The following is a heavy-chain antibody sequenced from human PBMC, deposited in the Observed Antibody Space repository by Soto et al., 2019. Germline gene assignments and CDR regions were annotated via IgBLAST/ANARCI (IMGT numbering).Heavy chain of an antibody. CDR1: GFTFRSYN. CDR3: RGGTIAVPTIGDY. V-gene: IGHV3-48*02. J-gene: IGHJ4*01. D-gene: IGHD5-12*01. CDR2: ISSSSSTI. Sequence: DVQLVESGGGLVQPGGSLRLSCAASGFTFRSYNMNWVRQAPGKGLDWLSYISSSSSTIYYADSVKGRFTISRDNAKNSLYLQMNSLRDDDTAMYFARGGTIAVPTIGDYWGQGTLVTVSS.